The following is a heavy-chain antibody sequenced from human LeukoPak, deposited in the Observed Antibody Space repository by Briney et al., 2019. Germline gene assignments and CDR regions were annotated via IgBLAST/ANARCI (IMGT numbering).Heavy chain of an antibody. Sequence: GGSLRLSCAASGFTFSDYYMSWIRQAPGKGLEWVSYISSSGSTIYYADSVKGRFTISRDSAKNSLCLQMNSLRAEDTAVYYCASGDYDSSGHPLGFFQHWGQGTLVTVSS. CDR3: ASGDYDSSGHPLGFFQH. CDR2: ISSSGSTI. V-gene: IGHV3-11*01. CDR1: GFTFSDYY. D-gene: IGHD3-22*01. J-gene: IGHJ1*01.